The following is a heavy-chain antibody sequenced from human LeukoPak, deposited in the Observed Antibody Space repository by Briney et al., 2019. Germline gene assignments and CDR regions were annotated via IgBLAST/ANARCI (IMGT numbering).Heavy chain of an antibody. Sequence: GRSLRLSCAASGFTFDDYSMHWVRRGPGKGLEWVSVISWDGGSTSYADSVKGRFTISRDNSKNSLYLQMNSLRSEDSALYYCAKDRRGVDYWGQGTLVTVSS. J-gene: IGHJ4*02. CDR3: AKDRRGVDY. CDR1: GFTFDDYS. CDR2: ISWDGGST. D-gene: IGHD3-16*01. V-gene: IGHV3-43*01.